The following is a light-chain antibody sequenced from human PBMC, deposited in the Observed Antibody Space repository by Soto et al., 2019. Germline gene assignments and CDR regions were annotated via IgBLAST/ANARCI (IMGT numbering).Light chain of an antibody. J-gene: IGKJ1*01. CDR1: QSISSY. CDR2: AAA. CDR3: QQSHTSPQT. V-gene: IGKV1-39*01. Sequence: DIQMTQSPSSLSASIGDRVTSTCRASQSISSYLNWYQQKPGKAPKLLIYAAANLQSGVPSRFSGGGSGADFTLTISSLQPEDFATYFCQQSHTSPQTFGQGTKVDIK.